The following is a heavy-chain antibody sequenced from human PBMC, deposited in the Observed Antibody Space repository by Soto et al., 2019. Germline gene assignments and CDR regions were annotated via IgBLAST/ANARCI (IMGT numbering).Heavy chain of an antibody. CDR2: IWYDGSNK. Sequence: QVQLVESGGGVVQPGRSLRLSCAASGFTFSIYGMHWVRQSPGKVLECVAVIWYDGSNKYYEDSVKGRFTISRDNSNNTLYLQMNSLRAEDTAVYYCARDLDYYYYMDVWGKGTTVTVSS. CDR1: GFTFSIYG. V-gene: IGHV3-33*01. J-gene: IGHJ6*03. CDR3: ARDLDYYYYMDV.